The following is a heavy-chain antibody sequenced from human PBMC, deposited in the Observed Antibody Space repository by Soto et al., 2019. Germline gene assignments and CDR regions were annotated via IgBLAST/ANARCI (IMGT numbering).Heavy chain of an antibody. J-gene: IGHJ5*02. V-gene: IGHV3-23*01. Sequence: PGGSLILSLASSGFTFSGYAMTWVRQAPGKGLEWVSDSSGSGGTTYYADSVKGRFTISRDNSKNTLYLQMNGLRAEDTAVYYCAKGLGYCTNGVCFRGDWFDPWGQGTLVTVSS. D-gene: IGHD2-8*01. CDR3: AKGLGYCTNGVCFRGDWFDP. CDR1: GFTFSGYA. CDR2: SSGSGGTT.